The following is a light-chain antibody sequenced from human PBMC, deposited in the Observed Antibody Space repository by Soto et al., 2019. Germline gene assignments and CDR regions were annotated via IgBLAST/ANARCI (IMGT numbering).Light chain of an antibody. J-gene: IGKJ1*01. CDR3: QQYDTYWT. Sequence: DIQMTQSPSTLSASVGDRVTITCRASQSITSRLSWYKQKPGKAPKLLIYDASSLESGVPSRFSGSGSGTEFTLTISSLQHDDFATSYCQQYDTYWTFGQGTKVEIK. CDR1: QSITSR. V-gene: IGKV1-5*01. CDR2: DAS.